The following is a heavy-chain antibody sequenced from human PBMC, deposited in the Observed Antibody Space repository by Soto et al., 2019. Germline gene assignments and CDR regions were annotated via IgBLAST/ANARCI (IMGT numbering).Heavy chain of an antibody. V-gene: IGHV4-31*03. J-gene: IGHJ5*02. D-gene: IGHD3-3*01. CDR3: ARLTYYDFWSGYYNPNWFDP. CDR2: IYYSGST. Sequence: QVQLQESGPGLVKPSQTLSLTCTVSGGSISSGGYYCSWIRQHPGKGLEWIGYIYYSGSTYYNPSLKGRVTIPVDTSKNQSSLKLTSVTAADAAVYYCARLTYYDFWSGYYNPNWFDPWGQGTLVTVSS. CDR1: GGSISSGGYY.